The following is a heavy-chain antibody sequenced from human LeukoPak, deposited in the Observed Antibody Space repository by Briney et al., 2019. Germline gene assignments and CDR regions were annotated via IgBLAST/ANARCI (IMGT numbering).Heavy chain of an antibody. Sequence: PSETLSLTCTVSGGSISSYYWAWIRQPPGKGLEWIGSIYYSGNTYYKSSLKSRVTIAVDTSKNQFSLKLNSVTAADTAVYYCAISSIAARRTLGYWGQGTLVTVSS. CDR3: AISSIAARRTLGY. V-gene: IGHV4-39*07. CDR2: IYYSGNT. CDR1: GGSISSYY. J-gene: IGHJ4*02. D-gene: IGHD6-6*01.